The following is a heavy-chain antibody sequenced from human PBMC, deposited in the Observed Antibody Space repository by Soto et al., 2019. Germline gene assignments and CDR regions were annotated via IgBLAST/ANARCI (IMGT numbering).Heavy chain of an antibody. V-gene: IGHV3-11*06. Sequence: QVQLVESGGGLVKPGGSLRLSCAASGFTFSDYYMSWIRQAPGKGLEWVSYISSSSSYTNYEDSVKGRFTISRDNAKNSLYLQMNSLRAEDTAVYYCARGQQLVSHAFDIWGQGTMVTVSS. CDR2: ISSSSSYT. CDR1: GFTFSDYY. D-gene: IGHD6-13*01. J-gene: IGHJ3*02. CDR3: ARGQQLVSHAFDI.